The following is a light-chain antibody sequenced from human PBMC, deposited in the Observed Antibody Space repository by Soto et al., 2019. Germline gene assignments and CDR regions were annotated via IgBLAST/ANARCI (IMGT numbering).Light chain of an antibody. CDR2: DVS. CDR1: SSDVGGYNY. V-gene: IGLV2-14*03. CDR3: SSYTISSTFYV. J-gene: IGLJ1*01. Sequence: QSALTQPASVSGSPGQSITISCTGTSSDVGGYNYVSWYQHHPGKDPKLMIYDVSNRPSGVSNRFSGSKSGNTASLTISGLQAEDEADYYSSSYTISSTFYVFGTGTKLTVL.